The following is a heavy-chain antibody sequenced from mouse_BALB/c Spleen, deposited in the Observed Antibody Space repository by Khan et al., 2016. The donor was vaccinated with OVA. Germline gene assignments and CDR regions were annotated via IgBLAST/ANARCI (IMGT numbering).Heavy chain of an antibody. CDR2: FDPYDSET. J-gene: IGHJ3*01. CDR1: GYTFPSYW. Sequence: QVQLQQSGAELVRPGPSVKLSCEASGYTFPSYWMNWVNQSLDQGFEWIGRFDPYDSETPYIKNFKDRPKLTVDKSSSTAYMQLSSLTSEDSAVYYCARNPFAYWGQGTLVTVSA. CDR3: ARNPFAY. V-gene: IGHV1-52*01.